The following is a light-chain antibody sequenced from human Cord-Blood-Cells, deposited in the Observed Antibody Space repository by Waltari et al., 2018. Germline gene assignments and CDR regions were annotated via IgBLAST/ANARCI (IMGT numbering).Light chain of an antibody. CDR1: SSNIGSNT. CDR2: SNN. J-gene: IGLJ1*01. CDR3: AAWDDSLNGYV. Sequence: QSVLTQPPSASGTPGQRVTISCSGSSSNIGSNTVNWYQQLPGTAPQLLIYSNNQQPSGVPDRFSGSKSGTSASLAISGLQSEDEADYYCAAWDDSLNGYVFGTGTKVTVL. V-gene: IGLV1-44*01.